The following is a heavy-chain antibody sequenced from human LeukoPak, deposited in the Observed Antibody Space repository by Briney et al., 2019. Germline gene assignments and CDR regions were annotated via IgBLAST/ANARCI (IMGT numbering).Heavy chain of an antibody. D-gene: IGHD6-19*01. V-gene: IGHV3-9*01. Sequence: GGSLRLSCAASGFTFDDYAMHWVRQAPGKGLEWVSGISWSSGDIGYADSVKGRFTISRDNAENSLYLQMNSLRAEDTAVYYCAREPYSSGWDDAFDIWGQGTMVTVSS. CDR2: ISWSSGDI. CDR1: GFTFDDYA. J-gene: IGHJ3*02. CDR3: AREPYSSGWDDAFDI.